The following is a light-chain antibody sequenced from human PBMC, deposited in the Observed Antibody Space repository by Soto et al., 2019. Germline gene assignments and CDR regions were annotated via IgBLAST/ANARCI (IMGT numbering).Light chain of an antibody. Sequence: DIVMTQSPFSLPVTPGEPASISCRSSQSLLHSNGDTYLEWYLQKPGQSPQLLIYLRSLRAAGVPDRFSGGGSCTDFTLKIRRVEAEDVGVYYCMQALQTPRTFGQGTKVEIK. V-gene: IGKV2-28*01. J-gene: IGKJ1*01. CDR3: MQALQTPRT. CDR1: QSLLHSNGDTY. CDR2: LRS.